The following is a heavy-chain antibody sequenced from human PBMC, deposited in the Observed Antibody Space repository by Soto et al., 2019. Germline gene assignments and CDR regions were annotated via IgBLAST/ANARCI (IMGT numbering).Heavy chain of an antibody. CDR2: INPSDGST. D-gene: IGHD3-10*01. J-gene: IGHJ6*03. V-gene: IGHV1-46*01. CDR1: GYTFINYY. CDR3: SRGEQHYFGSGSYWQYYWYYMDV. Sequence: QVQLVQSGAEVKKPGASVKVSCKASGYTFINYYMHWVRQATGQGLERMGIINPSDGSTSYAQNFQGRVTMTRDTSTSTVYMELSSLRSEDTAVYFCSRGEQHYFGSGSYWQYYWYYMDVWGKGTSVTVSS.